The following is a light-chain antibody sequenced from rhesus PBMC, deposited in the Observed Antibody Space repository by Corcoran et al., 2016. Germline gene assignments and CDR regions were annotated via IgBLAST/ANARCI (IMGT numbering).Light chain of an antibody. J-gene: IGKJ4*01. V-gene: IGKV1-74*01. CDR1: ENINNF. CDR3: QQSFAIPPT. Sequence: DIQMTQSPSSPSASVGDRVTITCRASENINNFLQWFQQKPGKPPNPLMYKATTIHGGVPSRVRGSGSGTDFTLTISSLQPEDLATYYCQQSFAIPPTFGGGTTVDLK. CDR2: KAT.